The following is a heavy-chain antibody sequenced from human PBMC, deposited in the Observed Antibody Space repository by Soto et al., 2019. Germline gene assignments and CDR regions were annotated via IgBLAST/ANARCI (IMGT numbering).Heavy chain of an antibody. CDR2: ISSSSSYI. Sequence: PGGSVRLSCAASGFTFSSYSMNWVRQAPGKGLEWVSSISSSSSYIYYADSVKGRFTISRDNAKNSLYLQMNSLRAEDTAVYYCARVGLLFYYDSTGFDIWGQGTMVTVSS. CDR1: GFTFSSYS. CDR3: ARVGLLFYYDSTGFDI. J-gene: IGHJ3*02. D-gene: IGHD3-22*01. V-gene: IGHV3-21*01.